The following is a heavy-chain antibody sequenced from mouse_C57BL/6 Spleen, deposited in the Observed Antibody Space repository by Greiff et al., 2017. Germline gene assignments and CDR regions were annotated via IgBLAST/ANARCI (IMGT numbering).Heavy chain of an antibody. V-gene: IGHV1-52*01. J-gene: IGHJ3*01. CDR3: ARDYSNPWFAY. CDR2: IDPSDSET. CDR1: GYTFTSYW. Sequence: QVQLHQPGAELVRPGSSVKLSCKASGYTFTSYWMHWVKQRPIQGLEWIGNIDPSDSETHYNQKFKDKATLTVDKSSSTAYMQLSSLTSEDSAVYYCARDYSNPWFAYWGQGTLVTVSA. D-gene: IGHD2-5*01.